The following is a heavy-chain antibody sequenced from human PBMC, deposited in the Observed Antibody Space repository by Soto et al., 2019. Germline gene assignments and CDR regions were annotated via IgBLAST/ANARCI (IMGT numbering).Heavy chain of an antibody. CDR2: ISGSGGST. D-gene: IGHD2-15*01. Sequence: EVQLLESGGGLVQPGGSLRLSCAASGLTFSSYAMNWVRQAPGKGLEWVAAISGSGGSTYYADSVKGRFTISRDNSKNTLYLQMKSLRAENTAVYFCAKSPSVVLVPSTLGGNNWFDPWGQGTLVTVSS. V-gene: IGHV3-23*01. CDR3: AKSPSVVLVPSTLGGNNWFDP. CDR1: GLTFSSYA. J-gene: IGHJ5*02.